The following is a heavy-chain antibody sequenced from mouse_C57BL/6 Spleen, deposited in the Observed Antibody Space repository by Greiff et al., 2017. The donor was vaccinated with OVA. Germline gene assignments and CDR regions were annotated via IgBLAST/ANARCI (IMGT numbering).Heavy chain of an antibody. Sequence: EVQGVESGGGLVKPGGSLKLSCAASGFTFSSYAMSWVRQTPEKRLEWVATISDGGSYTYYPDNVKGRFTISRDNAKNNLYLQMSHLKTEDTAMYYCARDGMVMTEFSMLGYWGLGTSLTASS. CDR1: GFTFSSYA. V-gene: IGHV5-4*01. J-gene: IGHJ4*01. CDR2: ISDGGSYT. CDR3: ARDGMVMTEFSMLGY. D-gene: IGHD2-2*01.